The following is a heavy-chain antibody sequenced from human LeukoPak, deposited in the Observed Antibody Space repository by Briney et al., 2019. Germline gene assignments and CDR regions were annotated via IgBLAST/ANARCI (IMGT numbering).Heavy chain of an antibody. CDR3: ARRTEYFDMDV. D-gene: IGHD1-1*01. J-gene: IGHJ6*02. CDR2: IYYSGDT. Sequence: PSETLSLTCTVSGDSISSSSHYWGWIRQPPGKGLEWIGRIYYSGDTNYNPSLKSRVTISVDTSKNQFSLTPSSVTAADTAVYYCARRTEYFDMDVWGQGTTVTVSS. CDR1: GDSISSSSHY. V-gene: IGHV4-39*01.